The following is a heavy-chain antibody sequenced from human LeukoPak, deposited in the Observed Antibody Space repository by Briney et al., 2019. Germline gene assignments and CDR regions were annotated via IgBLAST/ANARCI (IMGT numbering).Heavy chain of an antibody. CDR1: GGSISSSNW. D-gene: IGHD3-10*01. J-gene: IGHJ4*02. CDR3: ARYLYGSGSYHFDY. CDR2: IYHSGST. V-gene: IGHV4-4*02. Sequence: PSGTLSLTCAVSGGSISSSNWWSWVRQPPGKGLEWIGSIYHSGSTYYNPSLKSRVTISVDTSKNQFSLKLSSVTAADTAVYYCARYLYGSGSYHFDYWGQGTLVTVSS.